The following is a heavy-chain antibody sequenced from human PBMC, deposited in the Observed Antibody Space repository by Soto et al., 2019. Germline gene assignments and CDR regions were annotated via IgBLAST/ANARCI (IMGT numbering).Heavy chain of an antibody. CDR1: GGSISSSSYY. CDR3: ARRGERSSSLFDY. CDR2: IYYSGST. J-gene: IGHJ4*02. D-gene: IGHD6-13*01. Sequence: QLQLQESGPGLVKPSETRSLTCTVSGGSISSSSYYWGWIRQPPGKGLEWIGSIYYSGSTYYNPSLKSRVTISLDTSKNQFSLKLSSMTAADTAVYYCARRGERSSSLFDYWGQGTLVTVSS. V-gene: IGHV4-39*01.